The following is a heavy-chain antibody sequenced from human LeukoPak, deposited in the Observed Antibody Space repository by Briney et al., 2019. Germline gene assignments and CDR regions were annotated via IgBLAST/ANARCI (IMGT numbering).Heavy chain of an antibody. CDR1: GFTFSSYN. V-gene: IGHV3-48*02. CDR3: ARRSATGTNYFDY. J-gene: IGHJ4*02. CDR2: ISGGGSTI. Sequence: PGGSLRLSCAASGFTFSSYNMNWVRQAPGEGLEWISYISGGGSTIYYADSVEGRFIISRDNDKNSLYLQMNSLRDEDTAVYYCARRSATGTNYFDYWGQGTLVTVSS. D-gene: IGHD6-13*01.